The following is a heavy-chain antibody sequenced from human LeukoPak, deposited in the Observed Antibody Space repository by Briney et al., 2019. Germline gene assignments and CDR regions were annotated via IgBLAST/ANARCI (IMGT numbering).Heavy chain of an antibody. Sequence: GGSLRLSCAASGFTFASSAMSWVRQAPGKGPEWVSTFSRSGPDTYYADSVKGRFTIFRDNSKNTLYLQMNSLRAEDTAVYFCAKRGVVIRVILVGFHKEAYYFDSRGQGALVTVSS. CDR3: AKRGVVIRVILVGFHKEAYYFDS. D-gene: IGHD3-10*01. CDR1: GFTFASSA. V-gene: IGHV3-23*01. J-gene: IGHJ4*02. CDR2: FSRSGPDT.